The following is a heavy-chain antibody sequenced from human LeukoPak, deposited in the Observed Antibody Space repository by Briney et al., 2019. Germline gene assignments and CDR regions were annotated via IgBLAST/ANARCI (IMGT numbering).Heavy chain of an antibody. V-gene: IGHV3-7*01. D-gene: IGHD6-13*01. CDR2: IKPDGSAE. Sequence: GGSLRLSCATSGFTFSSNWMSWVRHVPGRGLDWVANIKPDGSAEYYAASVKGRFTVSRDNAKNSPYLQMNSLRVEDTAVYYCARVNNSSWHNWGQGTLVTVSS. CDR1: GFTFSSNW. J-gene: IGHJ4*02. CDR3: ARVNNSSWHN.